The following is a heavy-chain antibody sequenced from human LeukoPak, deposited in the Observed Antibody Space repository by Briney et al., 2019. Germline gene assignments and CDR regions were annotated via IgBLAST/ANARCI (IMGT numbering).Heavy chain of an antibody. CDR3: ARVGDGYNFDY. CDR1: GFTFSSYS. D-gene: IGHD5-24*01. Sequence: GGSLRLSCAASGFTFSSYSMNWVRQAPGKGLEWVSSISSSSSYIYYADSVKGRFTISRDNAKNSLYLQMNSLSAEDTAVYYCARVGDGYNFDYWGQGTLVTVSS. CDR2: ISSSSSYI. J-gene: IGHJ4*02. V-gene: IGHV3-21*01.